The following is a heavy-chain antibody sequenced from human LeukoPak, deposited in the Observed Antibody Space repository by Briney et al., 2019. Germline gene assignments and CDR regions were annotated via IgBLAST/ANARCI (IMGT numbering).Heavy chain of an antibody. V-gene: IGHV3-74*01. CDR1: GFTFSSYW. Sequence: SGGSLRLSCAASGFTFSSYWMHWVRQAPGKGLVWVSRINSDGSSTSYADSVKGRFTISRDNAKNTLYLQMNSLRAEDTAVYYCAREEAVAGTFYWGQGTLVTVSS. CDR2: INSDGSST. CDR3: AREEAVAGTFY. D-gene: IGHD6-19*01. J-gene: IGHJ4*02.